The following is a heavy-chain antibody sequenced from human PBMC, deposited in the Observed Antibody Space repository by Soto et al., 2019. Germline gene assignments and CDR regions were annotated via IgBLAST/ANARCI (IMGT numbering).Heavy chain of an antibody. CDR2: ISGSGGST. CDR1: GFTFSSYA. D-gene: IGHD3-10*01. V-gene: IGHV3-23*01. Sequence: GGSLRLSCAASGFTFSSYAMSWGRQAPGEGLEWGSAISGSGGSTYYADSVKGRFTISRDNSKNTLYLQMNSLRAEDTAVYYCAKTVSGYYYGSGPEERWFDPWGQGTLVTVSS. CDR3: AKTVSGYYYGSGPEERWFDP. J-gene: IGHJ5*02.